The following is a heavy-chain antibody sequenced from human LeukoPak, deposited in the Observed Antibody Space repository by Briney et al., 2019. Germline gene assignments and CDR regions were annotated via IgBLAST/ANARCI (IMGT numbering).Heavy chain of an antibody. D-gene: IGHD3-22*01. V-gene: IGHV1-69*05. Sequence: SVRVSCKASGGTFSSYAISWVRQAPGQGLEWMGGIIPIFGTANYAQKFQGRVTITTDESTSTAYMELSSLRSEHTAVYYCARGNYDSSGYYWAYWGQGTLVTVSS. CDR3: ARGNYDSSGYYWAY. J-gene: IGHJ4*02. CDR1: GGTFSSYA. CDR2: IIPIFGTA.